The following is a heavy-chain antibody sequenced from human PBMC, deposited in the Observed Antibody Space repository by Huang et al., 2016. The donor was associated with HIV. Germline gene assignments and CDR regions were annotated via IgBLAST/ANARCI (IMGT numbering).Heavy chain of an antibody. CDR3: ARDGVFRPNSGRLGMDV. CDR2: IAYSGSA. D-gene: IGHD3-10*01. V-gene: IGHV4-59*01. Sequence: QVQLQESGPRLVRPSETLSLICTVSGGSISTYYWSWIRQPPGKGLEWIGYIAYSGSAYYNPSLKSRITISVDTSKNQVSLKLSSVTAADTAVYYCARDGVFRPNSGRLGMDVWGQGTTVTVSS. CDR1: GGSISTYY. J-gene: IGHJ6*01.